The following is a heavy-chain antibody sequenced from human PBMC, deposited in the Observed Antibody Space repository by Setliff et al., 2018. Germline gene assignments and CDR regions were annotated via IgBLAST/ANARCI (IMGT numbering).Heavy chain of an antibody. CDR2: SYTSGST. V-gene: IGHV4-59*10. D-gene: IGHD6-13*01. J-gene: IGHJ6*03. CDR1: GGSFSGYY. Sequence: ASETLSLTCAVYGGSFSGYYWSWIRQPPGKGLEWLGRSYTSGSTNYNPSLKSRVTMAVDTSKNQFSLKLSSVTAADTAVYYYARDLSYSSSWYVEGYYYYYMDVWGKGTTVTVSS. CDR3: ARDLSYSSSWYVEGYYYYYMDV.